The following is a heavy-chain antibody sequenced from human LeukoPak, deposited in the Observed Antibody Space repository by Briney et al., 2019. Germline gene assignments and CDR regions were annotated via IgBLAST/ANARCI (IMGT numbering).Heavy chain of an antibody. CDR1: GFTFDDYA. V-gene: IGHV3-21*01. CDR3: ARGLYSGSYCIDY. J-gene: IGHJ4*02. D-gene: IGHD1-26*01. Sequence: PGGSLRLSCAASGFTFDDYAMHWVRQAPGKGLEWVSSISSSSSYIYYADSVKGRFTISRDNAKNSLYLQMNSLRAEDTAVYYCARGLYSGSYCIDYWGQGTLVTVSS. CDR2: ISSSSSYI.